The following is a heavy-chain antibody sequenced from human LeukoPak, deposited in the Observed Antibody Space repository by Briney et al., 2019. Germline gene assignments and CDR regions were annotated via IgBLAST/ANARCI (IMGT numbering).Heavy chain of an antibody. V-gene: IGHV3-21*01. CDR2: ISSTSTSI. Sequence: TGGSLRLSCAASGFTFGSHTMNWVRQAPGKGLEWVSSISSTSTSIYHADSVKGRFTISRDNTKNSLYLQMNSLRAEDTAVYYCAGGFRAFDFWAQGTVVTVSS. CDR1: GFTFGSHT. CDR3: AGGFRAFDF. J-gene: IGHJ3*01.